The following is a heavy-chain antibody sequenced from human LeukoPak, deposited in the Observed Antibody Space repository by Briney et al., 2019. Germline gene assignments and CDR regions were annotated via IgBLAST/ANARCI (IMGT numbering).Heavy chain of an antibody. J-gene: IGHJ6*03. CDR2: IYYNGAT. CDR3: AREVGATGYYYMDV. V-gene: IGHV4-59*01. CDR1: GGSISTYY. Sequence: DPSETLSLTCTVSGGSISTYYWSWIRQPPGKGLEWIGYIYYNGATDYNPSLKSRVTISVDTSKNEFSLKLSSVTAADTAVYYCAREVGATGYYYMDVWGKGTTVTVSS. D-gene: IGHD1-26*01.